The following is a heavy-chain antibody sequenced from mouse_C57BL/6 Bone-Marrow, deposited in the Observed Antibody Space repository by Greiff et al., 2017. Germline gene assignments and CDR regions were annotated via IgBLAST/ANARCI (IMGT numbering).Heavy chain of an antibody. D-gene: IGHD2-3*01. CDR2: IWSGGST. CDR1: GFSLTSYG. CDR3: DRRGEWLLSFAY. V-gene: IGHV2-2*01. Sequence: VQLQQSGPGLVQPSQSLSITCTVSGFSLTSYGVHWVRQSPGKGLEWLGVIWSGGSTAYNAAFISRLSISKDNSKSQVFFKMNRLQGDDTAIYYCDRRGEWLLSFAYLGQGTLVTVSA. J-gene: IGHJ3*01.